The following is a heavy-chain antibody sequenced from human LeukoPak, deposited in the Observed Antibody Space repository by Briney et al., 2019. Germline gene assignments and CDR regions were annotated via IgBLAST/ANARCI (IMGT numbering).Heavy chain of an antibody. Sequence: GGSLRLSCAASGFSFNNYWMNWVRQAPGKGLEWVSGISGSGSSTYYADSVKGRFTISRDNSKNTLFLQVNSLRAEDTAVYYCAKVRTYFYHGLDVWGQGTTVTVSS. V-gene: IGHV3-23*01. D-gene: IGHD1-14*01. CDR1: GFSFNNYW. J-gene: IGHJ6*02. CDR2: ISGSGSST. CDR3: AKVRTYFYHGLDV.